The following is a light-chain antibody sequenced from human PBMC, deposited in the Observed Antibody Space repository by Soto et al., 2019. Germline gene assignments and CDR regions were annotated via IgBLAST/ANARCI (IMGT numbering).Light chain of an antibody. V-gene: IGKV1-5*03. CDR2: KAS. Sequence: DIQMTQSPSTLSASVGDRVTITCRASQSISSWLAWYQQKPGKAPKLLIYKASSLESGVPSRFSGSGSGTEFTLTISSLQPDDFATYYCQQYNSYSPMGTFGGGTKVEIK. CDR1: QSISSW. CDR3: QQYNSYSPMGT. J-gene: IGKJ4*01.